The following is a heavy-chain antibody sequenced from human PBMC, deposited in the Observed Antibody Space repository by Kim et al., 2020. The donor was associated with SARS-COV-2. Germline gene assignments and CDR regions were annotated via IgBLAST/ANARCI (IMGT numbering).Heavy chain of an antibody. CDR3: VRGTWGDVNDY. Sequence: NIKYAQKFQDRISLTKESSTTTAYMELSRLESDDTAVYYCVRGTWGDVNDYWGQGTLVTVSS. CDR2: NI. D-gene: IGHD3-16*01. V-gene: IGHV1-18*01. J-gene: IGHJ4*02.